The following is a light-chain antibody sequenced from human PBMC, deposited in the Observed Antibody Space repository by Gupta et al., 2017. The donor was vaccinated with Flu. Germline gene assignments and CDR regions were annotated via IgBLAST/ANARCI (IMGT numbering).Light chain of an antibody. CDR3: QQDGSSPWT. J-gene: IGKJ1*01. CDR1: QSVSSSY. V-gene: IGKV3-20*01. CDR2: GAS. Sequence: EIVLTQSPGTLSLSPGERATLSCRASQSVSSSYLAWYQQKPGQAPRLLIYGASSRANGIPDRFSGSGSGTDFTLTISRLEPEDFAVYYCQQDGSSPWTFGQGTKVEIK.